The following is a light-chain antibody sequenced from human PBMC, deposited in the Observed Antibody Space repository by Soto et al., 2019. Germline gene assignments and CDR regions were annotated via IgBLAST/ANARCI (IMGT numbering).Light chain of an antibody. Sequence: QSALTQPASVSGSPGQSISIPCTGSRSDVGSYNFVSWYQLFPGKAPKLIIYEADKRPSGVSSRFSGSKSGFTASLTISGLQAEDEADYFCSSYAGDSALIFGGGTKVTVL. J-gene: IGLJ2*01. CDR2: EAD. CDR1: RSDVGSYNF. V-gene: IGLV2-23*01. CDR3: SSYAGDSALI.